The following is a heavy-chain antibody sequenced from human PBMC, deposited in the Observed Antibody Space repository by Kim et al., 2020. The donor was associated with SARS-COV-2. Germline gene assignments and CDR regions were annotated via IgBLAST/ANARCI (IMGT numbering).Heavy chain of an antibody. D-gene: IGHD3-3*02. V-gene: IGHV3-74*01. CDR2: DGDIR. Sequence: DGDIRYYAGSVKGRFTTSRDKANNRVYWQMNSLRVDDTAIYYCTSIFEYWGQGALVTVSS. J-gene: IGHJ4*02. CDR3: TSIFEY.